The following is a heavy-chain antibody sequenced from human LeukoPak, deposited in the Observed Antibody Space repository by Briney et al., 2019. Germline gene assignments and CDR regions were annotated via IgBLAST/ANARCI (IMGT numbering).Heavy chain of an antibody. Sequence: ASVKVSCKASGYTFTGYYMHWVRQAPGQGLEWMGWINPNSGGTNYAQKFQGWVTMTRDTSISTAYMELSRLRSDDTAVYYCARSGYYYDSSGLADAFDIWGQGTMVTVSS. J-gene: IGHJ3*02. CDR3: ARSGYYYDSSGLADAFDI. D-gene: IGHD3-22*01. V-gene: IGHV1-2*04. CDR2: INPNSGGT. CDR1: GYTFTGYY.